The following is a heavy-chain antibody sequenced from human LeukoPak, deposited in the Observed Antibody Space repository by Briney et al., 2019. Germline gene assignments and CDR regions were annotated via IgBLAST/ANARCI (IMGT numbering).Heavy chain of an antibody. CDR2: ISSSSSYI. D-gene: IGHD1-1*01. CDR3: ARTGGTNYYYYYGMDV. V-gene: IGHV3-21*01. Sequence: GGSLRLSCAASGFTFSSYSMNWVRQAPGKGLEWVSSISSSSSYIYYADSVKGRFTISRDNAKNSLYLQMNSLRAEDTAVYYCARTGGTNYYYYYGMDVWGQGTTVTVSS. J-gene: IGHJ6*02. CDR1: GFTFSSYS.